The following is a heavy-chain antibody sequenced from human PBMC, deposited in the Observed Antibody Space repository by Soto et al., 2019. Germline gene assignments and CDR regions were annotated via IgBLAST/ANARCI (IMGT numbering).Heavy chain of an antibody. D-gene: IGHD6-19*01. V-gene: IGHV4-59*01. Sequence: QVQLQESGPGLVKPSETLSLTCTVSGGSISSYYWSWIRQPPGKGLEWIGYIYYSGSTNYNPSLKSRVTISVDTSKNQFSLKLSSVTAADTAVYYCARDIGLYGSGWDYYYYGMDVWGQGTTVTVSS. J-gene: IGHJ6*02. CDR2: IYYSGST. CDR3: ARDIGLYGSGWDYYYYGMDV. CDR1: GGSISSYY.